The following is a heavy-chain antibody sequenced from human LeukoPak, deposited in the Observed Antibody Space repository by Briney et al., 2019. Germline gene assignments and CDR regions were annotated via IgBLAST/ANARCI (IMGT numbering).Heavy chain of an antibody. CDR3: ARDGPIAVAGTRPSGDYYYGMDV. Sequence: ASVKVSCKASGYTFTGYYMHWVRQAPGQGLEWMGWINPNSGGTNYAQKFQGWVTMTRDTSISTAYMELSRLRSDDTAVYYCARDGPIAVAGTRPSGDYYYGMDVWGQGTTVTVSS. D-gene: IGHD6-19*01. CDR2: INPNSGGT. J-gene: IGHJ6*02. V-gene: IGHV1-2*04. CDR1: GYTFTGYY.